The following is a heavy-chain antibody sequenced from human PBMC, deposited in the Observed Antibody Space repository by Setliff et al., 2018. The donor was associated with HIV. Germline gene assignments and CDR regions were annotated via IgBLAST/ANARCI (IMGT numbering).Heavy chain of an antibody. V-gene: IGHV4-34*01. CDR3: VTSSSWSSRLNF. J-gene: IGHJ4*02. CDR2: VNHKGVA. D-gene: IGHD6-13*01. Sequence: ASETLSLTCAVYGGAFSGYYWTWIRQSPGRGLEWIGEVNHKGVANYSPSLMRRATISADTSKNQFSLKVTSVTAADTAVYYCVTSSSWSSRLNFWGQGMLVTVSS. CDR1: GGAFSGYY.